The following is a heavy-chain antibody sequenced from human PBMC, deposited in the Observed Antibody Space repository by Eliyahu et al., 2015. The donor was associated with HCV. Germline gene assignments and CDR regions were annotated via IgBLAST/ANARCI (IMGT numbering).Heavy chain of an antibody. CDR3: AKDPRATYKQWLG. Sequence: EVQLLESGGGLVQPGGSLRLSCAASGFXFSSYAMSWVRQAPGKGLEWVSAISGSGGSTYYADSVKGRFTISRDNSKNTLYLQMNSLRAEDTAVYYCAKDPRATYKQWLGWGQGTLVTVSS. CDR2: ISGSGGST. D-gene: IGHD6-19*01. J-gene: IGHJ4*02. V-gene: IGHV3-23*01. CDR1: GFXFSSYA.